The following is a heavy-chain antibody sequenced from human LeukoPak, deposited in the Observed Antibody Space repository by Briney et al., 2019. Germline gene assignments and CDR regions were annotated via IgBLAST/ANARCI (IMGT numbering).Heavy chain of an antibody. Sequence: GSLRLSCAASGFTFSSYWMSWVRQAPGKGLEWVANIKQDGSEKYYVDSVKGRFTISRDNAKNSLYLQMNSLRAEDTAVYYCAREASYYDILTGYVYYFDYWGQGTLVTVSS. D-gene: IGHD3-9*01. V-gene: IGHV3-7*01. CDR2: IKQDGSEK. CDR1: GFTFSSYW. CDR3: AREASYYDILTGYVYYFDY. J-gene: IGHJ4*02.